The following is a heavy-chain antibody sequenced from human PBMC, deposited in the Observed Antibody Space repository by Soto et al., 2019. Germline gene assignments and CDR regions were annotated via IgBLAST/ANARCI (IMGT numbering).Heavy chain of an antibody. CDR2: ISSSSSYI. V-gene: IGHV3-21*01. Sequence: GGSLRLSCAASGFTLSSYSMNWVRQAPGKGLEWVSSISSSSSYIYYADSVKGRFTISRDNAKNSLYLQMNSLRAEDTAVYYCARDLPAASFDYWGQGTLVTVSS. CDR3: ARDLPAASFDY. D-gene: IGHD2-2*01. J-gene: IGHJ4*02. CDR1: GFTLSSYS.